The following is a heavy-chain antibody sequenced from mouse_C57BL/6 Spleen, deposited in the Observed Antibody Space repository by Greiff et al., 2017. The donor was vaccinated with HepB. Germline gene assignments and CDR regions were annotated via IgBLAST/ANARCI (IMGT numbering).Heavy chain of an antibody. Sequence: QVQLQQSGPELVKPGASVKLSCKASGYTFTSYDINWVKQRPGQGLEWIGWIYPRDGSTKYNEKFKGKATLPVDTSSSTAYMELHSLTSEDSAVYFCARSWGTYYSNYAWFAYWGQGTLVTVSA. CDR2: IYPRDGST. CDR1: GYTFTSYD. J-gene: IGHJ3*01. CDR3: ARSWGTYYSNYAWFAY. D-gene: IGHD2-5*01. V-gene: IGHV1-85*01.